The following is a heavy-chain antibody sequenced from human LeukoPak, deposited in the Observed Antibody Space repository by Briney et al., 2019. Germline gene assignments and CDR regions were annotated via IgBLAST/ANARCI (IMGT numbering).Heavy chain of an antibody. D-gene: IGHD2-21*01. J-gene: IGHJ3*02. V-gene: IGHV3-48*02. CDR3: VRDHIYAFDI. Sequence: GGSLRLSCAVSGLTFDNYVMNWVRQAPGKGLEWISNIRTNIENTMFYADSVKGRFTISRDDAKNSLSLQMNSLRDEDTAVYYCVRDHIYAFDIWGRGTTVTVSS. CDR1: GLTFDNYV. CDR2: IRTNIENTM.